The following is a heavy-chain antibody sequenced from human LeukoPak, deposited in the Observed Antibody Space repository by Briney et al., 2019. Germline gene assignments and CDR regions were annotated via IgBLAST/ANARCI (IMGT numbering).Heavy chain of an antibody. D-gene: IGHD3-10*01. CDR1: GFTFSSYE. V-gene: IGHV3-48*03. Sequence: GGSLRLSCAASGFTFSSYEMNWVRQAPGKGLEWVSYISSSGSTIYYADSVKGRFTISRDSAKNSLYLQMNSLRAEDTAVYYCAIDRVYYYGSGSPHWFDPWGQGTLVTVSS. J-gene: IGHJ5*02. CDR2: ISSSGSTI. CDR3: AIDRVYYYGSGSPHWFDP.